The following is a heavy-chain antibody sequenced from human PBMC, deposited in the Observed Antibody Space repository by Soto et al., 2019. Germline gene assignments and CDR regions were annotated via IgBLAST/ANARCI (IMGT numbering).Heavy chain of an antibody. V-gene: IGHV1-8*01. D-gene: IGHD4-17*01. CDR3: ARALYGDNVDY. J-gene: IGHJ4*02. Sequence: QVQLVQSGAEVKKPGASVKVSCKASGYTFTSYDINWVRQATGQGLEWMGWMNPNSGNTGYAQKFKCRVTMTRNTSISTAYTALSSMRSEDTAVYYCARALYGDNVDYWGQGTLVTVSP. CDR1: GYTFTSYD. CDR2: MNPNSGNT.